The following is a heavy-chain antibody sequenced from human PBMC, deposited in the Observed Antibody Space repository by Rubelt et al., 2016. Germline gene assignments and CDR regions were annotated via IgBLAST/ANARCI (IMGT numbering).Heavy chain of an antibody. CDR2: IYYSGST. CDR3: ARDRRIAVAGTPS. D-gene: IGHD6-19*01. J-gene: IGHJ4*02. Sequence: QVQLQQWGAGLLKPSETLSLTCAVYGGSFSGYYWSWIRQPPGKGLEWIGSIYYSGSTYYNPSLKSRVTIAVDTCKNQFSLKLSSVTAADTAVYYCARDRRIAVAGTPSWGQGTLVTVSS. CDR1: GGSFSGYY. V-gene: IGHV4-34*01.